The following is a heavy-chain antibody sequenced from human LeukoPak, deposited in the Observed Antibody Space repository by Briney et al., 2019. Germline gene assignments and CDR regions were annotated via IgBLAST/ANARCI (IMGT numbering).Heavy chain of an antibody. V-gene: IGHV1-69*04. CDR1: GGTFSSYA. CDR3: ARVCRRSSCGWFDP. J-gene: IGHJ5*02. D-gene: IGHD6-13*01. Sequence: SVKVSCKASGGTFSSYAISWVRQAPGQVLEWMGRIIPILGIANYAQKFQGRVTITADKSTSTAYMELSSLRSEDTAVYYCARVCRRSSCGWFDPWGQGTLVTVSS. CDR2: IIPILGIA.